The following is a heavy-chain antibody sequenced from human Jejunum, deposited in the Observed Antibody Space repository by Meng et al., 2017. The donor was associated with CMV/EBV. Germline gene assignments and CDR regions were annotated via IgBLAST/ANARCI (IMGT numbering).Heavy chain of an antibody. J-gene: IGHJ4*02. CDR3: ARELPHTYYFAS. D-gene: IGHD1-26*01. CDR2: IKSDGESN. Sequence: SCKASKYLITAYHIRWVRQAPGQGLGWVGIIKSDGESNIYAQKFEDRVTMTRDMSASTVYMDLTSLRSEDTAVYYCARELPHTYYFASWGQGTLVTVSS. CDR1: KYLITAYH. V-gene: IGHV1-46*01.